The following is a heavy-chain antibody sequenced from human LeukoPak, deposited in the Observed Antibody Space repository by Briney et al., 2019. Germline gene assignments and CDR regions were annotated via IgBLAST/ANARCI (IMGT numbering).Heavy chain of an antibody. J-gene: IGHJ3*02. D-gene: IGHD6-13*01. CDR1: GFTFSSYS. V-gene: IGHV3-21*01. CDR3: ARLRPLAAGDAFDI. CDR2: ISSSSSYI. Sequence: GGSLRLSCAASGFTFSSYSMNWVRQAPGKGLEWVSSISSSSSYIYYADSVKGRFTISRDNAKNSLYLQMNSLRAEDTAVYYRARLRPLAAGDAFDIWGQGTMVTVSS.